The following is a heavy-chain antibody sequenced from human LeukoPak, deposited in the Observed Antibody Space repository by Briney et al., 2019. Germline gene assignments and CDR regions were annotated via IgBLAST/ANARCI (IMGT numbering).Heavy chain of an antibody. J-gene: IGHJ4*02. V-gene: IGHV3-11*01. D-gene: IGHD3-10*01. CDR3: ARANYGSGNYYFDY. CDR1: GFTFNNYY. Sequence: PGGSLRLSCAASGFTFNNYYMSYIRQAPGKGLEWISYISTTGYTIYYADSVKGRFTISRDNAKNSLYLQMNSLRAEDTAVYYCARANYGSGNYYFDYWGQGTLVTVSS. CDR2: ISTTGYTI.